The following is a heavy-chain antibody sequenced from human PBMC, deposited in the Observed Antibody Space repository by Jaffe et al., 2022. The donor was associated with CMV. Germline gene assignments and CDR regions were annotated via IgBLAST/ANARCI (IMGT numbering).Heavy chain of an antibody. Sequence: QVQLQESGPGLVKPSETLSLTCTVSGGSVSSGSYYWSWIRQPPGKGLEWIGYIYYSGSTNYNPSLKSRVTISVDTSKNQFSLKLSSVTAADTAVYYCARDYIAVAGTTESNWGQGTLVTVSS. J-gene: IGHJ4*02. CDR2: IYYSGST. V-gene: IGHV4-61*01. CDR1: GGSVSSGSYY. D-gene: IGHD6-19*01. CDR3: ARDYIAVAGTTESN.